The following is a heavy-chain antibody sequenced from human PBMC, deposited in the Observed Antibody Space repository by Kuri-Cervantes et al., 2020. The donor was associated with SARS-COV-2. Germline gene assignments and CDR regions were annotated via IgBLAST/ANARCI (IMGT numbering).Heavy chain of an antibody. V-gene: IGHV3-7*01. CDR2: IRQDGSEK. CDR3: ARELSGWNDY. D-gene: IGHD6-19*01. CDR1: GFTFSSFW. J-gene: IGHJ4*02. Sequence: GGSLRLSCATSGFTFSSFWRTWVRQVPGKGLEWVAVIRQDGSEKSDVDSVKGRFTISRDNAKNSLYLQMTSLRAKDTAVYYCARELSGWNDYWGQGTLVTVSS.